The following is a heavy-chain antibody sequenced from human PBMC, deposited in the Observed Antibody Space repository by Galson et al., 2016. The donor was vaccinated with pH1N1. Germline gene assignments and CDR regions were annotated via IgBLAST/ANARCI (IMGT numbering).Heavy chain of an antibody. CDR3: ARDYYYYYGMDV. V-gene: IGHV3-48*03. J-gene: IGHJ6*02. Sequence: SLRLSCAASGFTSSGFEMNWVRQAPGKGLEWISYITTSGDSLYYADSVKGRFTISRDNAKNSLYLQMNSLRVEDTAVYYCARDYYYYYGMDVWGQGTTVTVSS. CDR2: ITTSGDSL. CDR1: GFTSSGFE.